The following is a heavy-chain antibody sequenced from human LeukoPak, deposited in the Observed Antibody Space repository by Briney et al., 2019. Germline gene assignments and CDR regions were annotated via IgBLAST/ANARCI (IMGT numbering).Heavy chain of an antibody. CDR3: ARDPTGGTFDY. Sequence: GRSLRLSCAASGVTLSSYGMHWVRQAPGKGPEWVAVIWYDGTNKYYGDSVKGRFTISRDNSKNTLYLQMNSLTAEDTAVYYCARDPTGGTFDYWGQGTLVTVSS. V-gene: IGHV3-33*01. CDR2: IWYDGTNK. CDR1: GVTLSSYG. J-gene: IGHJ4*02. D-gene: IGHD3-16*01.